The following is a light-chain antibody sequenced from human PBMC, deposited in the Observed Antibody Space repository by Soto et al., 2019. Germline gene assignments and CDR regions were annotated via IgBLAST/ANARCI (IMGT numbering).Light chain of an antibody. Sequence: QSALTQPASVSGSPGQSISISCTGTSSDVGGYNYVSWYQQHPGKAPKLMIYDVTNRPSGVSSRFSGSKSGNTASLTISGLQAEDEADYYCSSYSSTSARVFGGSTQLTVL. CDR1: SSDVGGYNY. V-gene: IGLV2-14*01. CDR2: DVT. J-gene: IGLJ7*01. CDR3: SSYSSTSARV.